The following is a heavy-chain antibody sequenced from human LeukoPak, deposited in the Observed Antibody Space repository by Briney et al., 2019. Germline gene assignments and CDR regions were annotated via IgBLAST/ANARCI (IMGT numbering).Heavy chain of an antibody. D-gene: IGHD2-2*01. CDR1: GYTFTSYD. CDR2: MNPNSGNT. CDR3: ARRGRYCSSTSCHIKFNWFDP. J-gene: IGHJ5*02. V-gene: IGHV1-8*01. Sequence: GASVKVSCKASGYTFTSYDINWVRQATGRGLEWMGWMNPNSGNTGYAQKFQGRVTMTRNTSISTAYMELSSLRSEDTAVYYCARRGRYCSSTSCHIKFNWFDPWGQGTLVTVSS.